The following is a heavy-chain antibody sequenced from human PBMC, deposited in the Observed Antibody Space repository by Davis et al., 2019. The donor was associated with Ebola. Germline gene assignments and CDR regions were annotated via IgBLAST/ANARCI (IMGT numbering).Heavy chain of an antibody. J-gene: IGHJ5*02. V-gene: IGHV4-30-2*01. CDR3: ARSEFGAFDP. Sequence: PSETLSPTCTVSGASLSGGSYPWSWVRQPPGTALEWIGNIYKSEKTFYNPSLKSRVTLSIDKSKNQFSLRLSSLTAADTATYYWARSEFGAFDPWGPGTLVTVST. D-gene: IGHD2/OR15-2a*01. CDR1: GASLSGGSYP. CDR2: IYKSEKT.